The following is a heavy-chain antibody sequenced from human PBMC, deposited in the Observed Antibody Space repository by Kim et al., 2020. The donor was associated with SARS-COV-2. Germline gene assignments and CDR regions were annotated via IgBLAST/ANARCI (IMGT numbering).Heavy chain of an antibody. J-gene: IGHJ4*02. CDR2: ITWNSGGI. D-gene: IGHD6-25*01. CDR3: AKGTATYSSGWGDYFDS. CDR1: GINFGGYA. V-gene: IGHV3-9*01. Sequence: GGSLRLSCAVSGINFGGYAMHWVRQAPGKGLEWVSGITWNSGGIDYADSVKGRFIISRDDAKNSLSLQMNSLRVEDTALYYCAKGTATYSSGWGDYFDSWGQGTLVTVSS.